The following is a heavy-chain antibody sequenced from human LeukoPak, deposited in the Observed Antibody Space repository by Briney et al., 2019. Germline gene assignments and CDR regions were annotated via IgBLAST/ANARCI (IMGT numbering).Heavy chain of an antibody. Sequence: GSSVKVSCKASGGTFSSYAISWVRQAPGQGLEWMGGIIPIFGTANYAQKFQGRVTITADKSTSTAYMELSSLRSEDTAVYYCAREEAGYSSKENWFDPWGQGTLVTVSS. CDR1: GGTFSSYA. CDR2: IIPIFGTA. J-gene: IGHJ5*02. D-gene: IGHD6-13*01. CDR3: AREEAGYSSKENWFDP. V-gene: IGHV1-69*06.